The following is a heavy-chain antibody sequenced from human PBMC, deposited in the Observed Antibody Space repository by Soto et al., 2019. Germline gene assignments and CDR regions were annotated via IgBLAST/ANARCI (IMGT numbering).Heavy chain of an antibody. D-gene: IGHD6-6*01. CDR3: ARGSSIAGLYYGMDV. CDR2: NYYSGIT. Sequence: QVQLQESGPGLVKPSQTLSLTCTVSGGSISSGGYYWTWIRQHPGKGLEWIGYNYYSGITYYNPSLKRRVTISLDTYKNRFSMNLSSATAADTAVYYCARGSSIAGLYYGMDVWGQGTTVTVSS. V-gene: IGHV4-31*03. CDR1: GGSISSGGYY. J-gene: IGHJ6*02.